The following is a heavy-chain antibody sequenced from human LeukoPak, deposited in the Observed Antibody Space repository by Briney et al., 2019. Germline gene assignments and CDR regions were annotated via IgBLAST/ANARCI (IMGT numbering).Heavy chain of an antibody. D-gene: IGHD6-13*01. CDR1: SGSIRSSSYY. CDR3: ARHWAAGDFDY. V-gene: IGHV4-39*01. CDR2: INYIGST. J-gene: IGHJ4*02. Sequence: PSETLSLTCTLSSGSIRSSSYYWGWIRLPPGTRLECMGSINYIGSTYYNPTLRSRSAIAVDTPKTPFSLTLSSVTAPDTVVYYCARHWAAGDFDYWGQGTLVTVSS.